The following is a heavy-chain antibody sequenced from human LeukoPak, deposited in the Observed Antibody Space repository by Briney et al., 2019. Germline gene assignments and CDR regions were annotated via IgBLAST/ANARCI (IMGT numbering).Heavy chain of an antibody. Sequence: GASVKVSCKASGYTFTSYGISWVRQAPGQGLEWMGWISAYNGNTNYAQKLQGRVTMTTDTSTSTAYMELRSLRSDDTAVYYCARVRTPYGSGSYTHYYYYYMDVWGKGTTVTISS. CDR2: ISAYNGNT. CDR1: GYTFTSYG. CDR3: ARVRTPYGSGSYTHYYYYYMDV. V-gene: IGHV1-18*01. J-gene: IGHJ6*03. D-gene: IGHD3-10*01.